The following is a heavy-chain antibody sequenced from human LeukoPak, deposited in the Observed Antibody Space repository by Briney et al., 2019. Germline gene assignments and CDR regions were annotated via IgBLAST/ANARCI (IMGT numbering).Heavy chain of an antibody. CDR1: GFTFSSYV. CDR3: AKDQEQQIPGRFRVSVFDY. V-gene: IGHV3-30*04. CDR2: ISYDGSNE. J-gene: IGHJ4*02. Sequence: PGGSLRLSCAASGFTFSSYVMHWVRQAPGKGLEWVAIISYDGSNEYYADSVKGRFTISRDNSKNTLYLQMNSLRAEDTAVYYCAKDQEQQIPGRFRVSVFDYWGQGTLVTVSS. D-gene: IGHD6-13*01.